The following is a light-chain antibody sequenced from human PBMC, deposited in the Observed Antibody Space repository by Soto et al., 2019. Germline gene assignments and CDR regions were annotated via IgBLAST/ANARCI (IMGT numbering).Light chain of an antibody. J-gene: IGLJ2*01. CDR2: EGS. CDR3: CSDAGGTV. V-gene: IGLV2-23*01. Sequence: QSVLTQPASVSGSPGQSITISCTGTSSDVGSYNLVSWYQQHPGKAPKLMIYEGSKRPSGVSNRFSGSKSGNTASLTISGLQAEDEADYYCCSDAGGTVFGGGTKLTVL. CDR1: SSDVGSYNL.